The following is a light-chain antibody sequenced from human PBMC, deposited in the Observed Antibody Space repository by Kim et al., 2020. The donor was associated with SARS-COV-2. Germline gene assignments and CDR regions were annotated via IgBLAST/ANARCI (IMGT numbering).Light chain of an antibody. J-gene: IGKJ2*01. Sequence: ASVGGRVNITCRASQDIGNYLGWFQQKPGKAPKSLIYGASTLQSGVPSRFTGSGSGTDFTLTITSLQPEDFANYYCQQYHAYPHTFGQGTKLEI. V-gene: IGKV1-16*01. CDR2: GAS. CDR3: QQYHAYPHT. CDR1: QDIGNY.